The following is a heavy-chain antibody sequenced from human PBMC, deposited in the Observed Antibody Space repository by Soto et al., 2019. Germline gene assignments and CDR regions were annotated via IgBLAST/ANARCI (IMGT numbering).Heavy chain of an antibody. D-gene: IGHD3-3*01. CDR3: TRDSPTRFGGGIDY. Sequence: GGSLRLSCTASGFTFGAYAMRWFRQAPGKGLEWVGFIRSKAYGGTTEYAASVKGRFTISRDDSKSIAHLQMNSLKTEDTAVYYCTRDSPTRFGGGIDYWGQGTMVTVSS. V-gene: IGHV3-49*03. J-gene: IGHJ4*02. CDR1: GFTFGAYA. CDR2: IRSKAYGGTT.